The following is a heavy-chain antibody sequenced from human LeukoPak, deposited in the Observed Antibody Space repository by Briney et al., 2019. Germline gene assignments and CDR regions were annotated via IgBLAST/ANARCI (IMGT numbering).Heavy chain of an antibody. Sequence: GGSLRLSCVASGFTFSRYWMHWVRQAPGKGLVWVSRSNSDGSSTSYADSVKGRFTISRDNAKNSLYLQMNSLRAEDTAVFYCARADYYDSGSFYPLNFWGQGTLVTVSS. D-gene: IGHD3-10*01. CDR3: ARADYYDSGSFYPLNF. CDR2: SNSDGSST. CDR1: GFTFSRYW. V-gene: IGHV3-74*01. J-gene: IGHJ4*02.